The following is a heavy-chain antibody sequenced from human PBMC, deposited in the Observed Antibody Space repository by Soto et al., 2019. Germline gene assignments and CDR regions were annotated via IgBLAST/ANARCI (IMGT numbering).Heavy chain of an antibody. V-gene: IGHV3-23*01. CDR2: ISGSGGST. Sequence: GGSLRLSCAASGFTFSSYAMSWVRQAPGKGLEWVSAISGSGGSTYYADSVKGRFTISRDNSRNTLYLQMNSLRAEDTAVYYCAKDHCSSTSCYIDIYYYYGMDVWGQGTTVTVSS. CDR1: GFTFSSYA. J-gene: IGHJ6*02. CDR3: AKDHCSSTSCYIDIYYYYGMDV. D-gene: IGHD2-2*01.